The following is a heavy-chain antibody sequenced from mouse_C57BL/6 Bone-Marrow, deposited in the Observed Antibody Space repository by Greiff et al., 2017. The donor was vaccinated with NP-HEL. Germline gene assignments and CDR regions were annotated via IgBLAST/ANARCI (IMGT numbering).Heavy chain of an antibody. V-gene: IGHV14-4*01. J-gene: IGHJ1*03. CDR1: GFNIKDDY. CDR2: IDPENGDT. CDR3: TTGGYYGGYFDV. D-gene: IGHD2-3*01. Sequence: EVQLQHSGAELVRPGASVKLSCTASGFNIKDDYMHWVKQRPEQGLEWIGWIDPENGDTEYASKFQGKATITADTSSNTAYLQLSSLTSEDTAVYYCTTGGYYGGYFDVWGTGTTVTVSS.